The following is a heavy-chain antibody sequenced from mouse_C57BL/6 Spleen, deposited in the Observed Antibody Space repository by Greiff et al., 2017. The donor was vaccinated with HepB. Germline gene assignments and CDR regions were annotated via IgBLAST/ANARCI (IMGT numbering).Heavy chain of an antibody. D-gene: IGHD1-1*01. CDR3: ARKGYYGSSYEAFAY. Sequence: EVQLVESGPELVKPGASVKMSCKASGYTFTDYNMHWVKQSHGKSLEWIGYINPNNGGTSYNQKFKGKATLTVNKSSSTAYMELRSLTSEDSAVYYCARKGYYGSSYEAFAYWGQGTLVTVSA. J-gene: IGHJ3*01. CDR2: INPNNGGT. CDR1: GYTFTDYN. V-gene: IGHV1-22*01.